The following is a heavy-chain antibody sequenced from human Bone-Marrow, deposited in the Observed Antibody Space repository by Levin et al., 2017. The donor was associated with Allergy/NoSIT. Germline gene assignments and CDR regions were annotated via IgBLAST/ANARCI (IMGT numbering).Heavy chain of an antibody. V-gene: IGHV4-59*01. CDR2: IYYSGST. CDR1: GGSISSYY. Sequence: KTSETLSLTCTVSGGSISSYYWSWIRQPPGKGLEWIGYIYYSGSTNYNPSLKSRVTISVDTSKNQFSLKLSSVTAADTAVYYCARDSRGEIYGMDVWGQGTTVTVSS. J-gene: IGHJ6*02. CDR3: ARDSRGEIYGMDV. D-gene: IGHD3-10*01.